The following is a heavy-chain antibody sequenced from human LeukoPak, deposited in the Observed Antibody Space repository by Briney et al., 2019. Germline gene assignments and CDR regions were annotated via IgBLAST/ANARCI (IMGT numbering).Heavy chain of an antibody. D-gene: IGHD3-22*01. V-gene: IGHV3-11*01. CDR3: ARRTYYYDSSGLDY. J-gene: IGHJ4*02. CDR2: ISSSGSTI. Sequence: GGSLRLFCAASGFTFSDYYMSWIRQAPGKGLEWVSYISSSGSTIYYADSVKGRFTISRDNAKNSLYLQMNSLRAEDTAVYYCARRTYYYDSSGLDYWGQGTLVTVSS. CDR1: GFTFSDYY.